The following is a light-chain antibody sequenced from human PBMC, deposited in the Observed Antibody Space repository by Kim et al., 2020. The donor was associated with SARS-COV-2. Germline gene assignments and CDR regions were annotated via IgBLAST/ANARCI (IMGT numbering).Light chain of an antibody. Sequence: ATLSLSPGERATLSCRASQSVSSYLAWYQQKPGQAPRLLIYDASSRATGIPARFSGSGSGTDFTLTISSLEPEDFAVYYCQQRTTFGQGTRLEIK. CDR2: DAS. V-gene: IGKV3-11*01. CDR1: QSVSSY. J-gene: IGKJ5*01. CDR3: QQRTT.